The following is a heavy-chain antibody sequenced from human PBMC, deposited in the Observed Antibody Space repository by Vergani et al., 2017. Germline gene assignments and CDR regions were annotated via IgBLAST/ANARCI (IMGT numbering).Heavy chain of an antibody. CDR1: GLTFTNFA. J-gene: IGHJ6*02. Sequence: EVQLLESGGNLVQPGGSLRLSCAASGLTFTNFAMTWVRQAPGEGLEWVSGISGSGGNTYYANSVKGRFTISRDNSKNTLYLQMNSLRADDTAVYYCAKGVYCSSTSCYEGRGYYYGMGVWGQGTTVTFSS. D-gene: IGHD2-2*01. V-gene: IGHV3-23*01. CDR2: ISGSGGNT. CDR3: AKGVYCSSTSCYEGRGYYYGMGV.